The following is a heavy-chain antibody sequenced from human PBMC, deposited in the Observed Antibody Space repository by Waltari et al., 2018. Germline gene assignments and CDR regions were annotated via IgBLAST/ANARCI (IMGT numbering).Heavy chain of an antibody. CDR2: IYYDWTT. CDR1: GYFINTGFF. J-gene: IGHJ5*02. CDR3: ARQTLGYCTSAACRRLET. V-gene: IGHV4-38-2*01. Sequence: QVQLQESGPGLVRPSETLSLTCDVSGYFINTGFFWGWVRQPPGKGLEWIGNIYYDWTTYYNPSLSNRLMISLDTSKNQFSLRLNFVDVADTAVYYCARQTLGYCTSAACRRLETWGQGILVTVSS. D-gene: IGHD2-2*03.